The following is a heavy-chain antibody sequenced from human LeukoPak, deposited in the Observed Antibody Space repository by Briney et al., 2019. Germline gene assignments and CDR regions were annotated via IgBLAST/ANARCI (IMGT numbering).Heavy chain of an antibody. Sequence: GGSLRLSCVASELTFSNYAMTWVRQAPGKGLEWVSALVGGHVTYYAGSVKGRFTISGDNSKNTLYLQMNSLRAEDTAVYYCARVTGYSSGWYDYWGQGTLVTVSS. J-gene: IGHJ4*02. CDR3: ARVTGYSSGWYDY. D-gene: IGHD6-19*01. CDR2: LVGGHVT. CDR1: ELTFSNYA. V-gene: IGHV3-23*01.